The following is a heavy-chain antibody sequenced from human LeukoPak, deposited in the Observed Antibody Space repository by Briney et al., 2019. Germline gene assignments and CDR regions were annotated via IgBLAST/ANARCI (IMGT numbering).Heavy chain of an antibody. Sequence: ASVKVSCKASGYTFTNYGISWVRLAPGQGLEWMGWVSTSNGNTNYAQKVQGRVTMTTDTSTSTAYMDLRSLRSDDTAVYYCARGGPYSGSYYFDYWGQGTLVTVSS. D-gene: IGHD1-26*01. CDR3: ARGGPYSGSYYFDY. J-gene: IGHJ4*02. CDR2: VSTSNGNT. V-gene: IGHV1-18*01. CDR1: GYTFTNYG.